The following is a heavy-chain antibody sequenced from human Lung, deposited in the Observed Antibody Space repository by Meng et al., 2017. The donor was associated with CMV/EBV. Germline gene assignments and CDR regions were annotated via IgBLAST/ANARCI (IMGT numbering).Heavy chain of an antibody. D-gene: IGHD1-26*01. CDR1: GFTFDDYT. Sequence: GEXXKISCAASGFTFDDYTIHWVRQPPGKGLEWVSLVSWDGGLTYYADSVKGRFTTSRDSSKNSLYLEMTYLRSEDTALYYCAEGGGSHSFRANFDSLGQGXVVTVSS. V-gene: IGHV3-43*01. CDR2: VSWDGGLT. CDR3: AEGGGSHSFRANFDS. J-gene: IGHJ4*02.